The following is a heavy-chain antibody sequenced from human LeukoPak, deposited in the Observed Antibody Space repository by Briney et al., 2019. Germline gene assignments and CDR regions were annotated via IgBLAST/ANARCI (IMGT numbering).Heavy chain of an antibody. CDR3: ARDQKDYYDSSGYQYYFDY. Sequence: GGSLRLSCAASGFTFSSYSMNWVRQAPGKGLEWVSYISSSSTIYYADSVKGRFTISRDNAKNSLYLQMNSLRDEDTAVYYCARDQKDYYDSSGYQYYFDYWGQGTLVTVSS. J-gene: IGHJ4*02. D-gene: IGHD3-22*01. CDR2: ISSSSTI. V-gene: IGHV3-48*02. CDR1: GFTFSSYS.